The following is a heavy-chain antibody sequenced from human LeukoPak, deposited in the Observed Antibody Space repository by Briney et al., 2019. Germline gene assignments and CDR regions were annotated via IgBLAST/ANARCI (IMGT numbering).Heavy chain of an antibody. CDR2: GYYSGST. CDR3: ASTYGSGSYSTPVFDY. Sequence: PSETLSLTCIVSGGSISSHYWSWIRQPPGKGLEWIGYGYYSGSTDYNPSLKSRVTISVDTSKNQFSLKLSSVTAADTAVYYCASTYGSGSYSTPVFDYWGQGTLVTVSS. J-gene: IGHJ4*02. D-gene: IGHD3-10*01. CDR1: GGSISSHY. V-gene: IGHV4-59*08.